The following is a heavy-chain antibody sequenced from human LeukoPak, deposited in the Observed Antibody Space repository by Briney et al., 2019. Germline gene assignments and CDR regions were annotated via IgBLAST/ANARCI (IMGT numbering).Heavy chain of an antibody. D-gene: IGHD6-19*01. V-gene: IGHV3-53*04. Sequence: GGSLRLSCAASGFTVSSNYMSWVRQAPGKGLEWVSVIYSGGSTYYADSVKGRFTISRHNSKNTLYLQMNRLRAEDTAVYDCAGGYSSGFPLDYWGQGTLVTVSS. CDR1: GFTVSSNY. J-gene: IGHJ4*02. CDR2: IYSGGST. CDR3: AGGYSSGFPLDY.